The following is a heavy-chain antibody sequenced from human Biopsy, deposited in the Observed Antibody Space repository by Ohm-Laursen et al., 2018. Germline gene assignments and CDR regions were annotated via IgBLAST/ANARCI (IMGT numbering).Heavy chain of an antibody. CDR2: ISPKSGGT. CDR1: GYTFSMYA. V-gene: IGHV1-2*02. CDR3: ALQSVAQMKNFDY. D-gene: IGHD6-19*01. Sequence: GASVKVSCKASGYTFSMYAITWVRQAPGQGLEWMGWISPKSGGTNYAQKFQGNITMTKNTSMSTAYMEMSRLRSDDTAVYYCALQSVAQMKNFDYWGQGTLVTVSS. J-gene: IGHJ4*02.